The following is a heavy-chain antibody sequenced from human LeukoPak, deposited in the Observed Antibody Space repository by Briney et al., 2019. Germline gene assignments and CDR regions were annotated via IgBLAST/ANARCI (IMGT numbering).Heavy chain of an antibody. CDR3: AREQIKNRIAAPPGGY. CDR1: GYTFTGYY. Sequence: ASVKVSCKASGYTFTGYYMHWVRQAPGQGLEWMGRINPNSGGTNYAQKFQGRVTMTRDTPISTAYMELSRLRSDDTAVYYCAREQIKNRIAAPPGGYWGQGTLVTVSS. CDR2: INPNSGGT. D-gene: IGHD6-25*01. J-gene: IGHJ4*02. V-gene: IGHV1-2*06.